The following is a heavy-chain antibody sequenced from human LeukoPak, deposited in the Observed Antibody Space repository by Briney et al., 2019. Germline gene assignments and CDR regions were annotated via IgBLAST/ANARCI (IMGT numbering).Heavy chain of an antibody. CDR3: ARVVSHNWFDT. Sequence: PSETLSLTCTVSGYSISSGYYWGWIRQPPGKGLEWIGSMHHSGSTYYNPSLKSRVTMSLDTSKNQFSLKLSSVTAADTAVYYCARVVSHNWFDTWGQGILVTVSS. J-gene: IGHJ5*02. V-gene: IGHV4-38-2*02. CDR1: GYSISSGYY. D-gene: IGHD3-16*01. CDR2: MHHSGST.